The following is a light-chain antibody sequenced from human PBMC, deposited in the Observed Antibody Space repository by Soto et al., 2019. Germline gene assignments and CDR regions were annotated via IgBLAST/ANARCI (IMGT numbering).Light chain of an antibody. CDR2: GAS. CDR1: QSVSDW. J-gene: IGKJ1*01. V-gene: IGKV1-5*02. CDR3: QQYNSYPWT. Sequence: DIQMTQSPSTLSASVGDRVTIVCRARQSVSDWLAWFQQRPGKAPKVLIYGASSLESGVPSRFSGSGSGTEFTLTISSLQPDDFATYYCQQYNSYPWTFGQGTKVEIK.